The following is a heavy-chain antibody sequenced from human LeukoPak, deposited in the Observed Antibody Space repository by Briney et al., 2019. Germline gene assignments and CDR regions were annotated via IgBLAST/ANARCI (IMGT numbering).Heavy chain of an antibody. CDR3: ASHRVVRGVFDP. CDR2: INSDGSSA. V-gene: IGHV3-74*01. Sequence: GGSLRLSCAASGFTFSTYWMHWVRQAPGEGLLWVSRINSDGSSATYADSVKGRFNISRDNAKNTLYLQMNSLRAEDTAVYYCASHRVVRGVFDPWGQGTLVTVSS. CDR1: GFTFSTYW. J-gene: IGHJ5*02. D-gene: IGHD3-10*01.